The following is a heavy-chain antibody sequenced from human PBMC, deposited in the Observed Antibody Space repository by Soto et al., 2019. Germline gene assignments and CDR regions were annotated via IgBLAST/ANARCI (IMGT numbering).Heavy chain of an antibody. V-gene: IGHV3-7*01. CDR3: ARLNELLEITFGGVIGGDFDY. D-gene: IGHD3-16*01. CDR2: IKQDGSEK. J-gene: IGHJ4*02. Sequence: GGSLRLSCAASGFTFSSYWMSWVRQAPGKGLEWVANIKQDGSEKYYVDSVKGRFTISRDNAKNSLYLQMNSLRAEDTAVYYCARLNELLEITFGGVIGGDFDYWGQGTLVTVSS. CDR1: GFTFSSYW.